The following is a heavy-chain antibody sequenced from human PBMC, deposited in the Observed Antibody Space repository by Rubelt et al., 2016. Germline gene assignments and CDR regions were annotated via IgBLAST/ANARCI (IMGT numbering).Heavy chain of an antibody. CDR1: GGSISSGGYY. V-gene: IGHV4-31*03. Sequence: QVQLQESGPGLVKPSQTLSLTCTVSGGSISSGGYYWSWIRQHPGKGLEWIGYIYYSGSTYYNPSRKSRVTISVETFKNQFSLKLSAVTAAETAVYYCARSIAARHDAFDIWGQETMVTVSS. J-gene: IGHJ3*02. D-gene: IGHD6-6*01. CDR2: IYYSGST. CDR3: ARSIAARHDAFDI.